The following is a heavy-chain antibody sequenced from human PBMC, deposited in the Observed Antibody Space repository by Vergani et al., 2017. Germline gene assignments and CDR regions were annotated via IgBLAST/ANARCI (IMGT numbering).Heavy chain of an antibody. CDR2: IYSGGSST. CDR1: GFTFSSYA. V-gene: IGHV3-23*03. Sequence: EVQLLESGGGLVQPGGSLRLSCAASGFTFSSYAMSWVRQAPGKGLEWVSVIYSGGSSTYYADSVKGRFTISRDNSKNTLYLQMNSLRAEDTAVYYCAGQQLWLHYWGQGTLVTVSS. J-gene: IGHJ4*02. CDR3: AGQQLWLHY. D-gene: IGHD5-18*01.